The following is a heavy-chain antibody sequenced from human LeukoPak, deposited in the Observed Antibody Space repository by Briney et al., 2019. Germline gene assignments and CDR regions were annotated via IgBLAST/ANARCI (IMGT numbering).Heavy chain of an antibody. Sequence: ASVKVSCKASGYTFTGYYMHWVRQAPGQGLEWMGWINPNSGGTNYAQKFQGRVTMTRDTSISTAYMELSRLRSDDTAVYYCARGDYYDSSGYKFDYWGQGTLVTVSS. V-gene: IGHV1-2*02. CDR3: ARGDYYDSSGYKFDY. J-gene: IGHJ4*02. CDR1: GYTFTGYY. CDR2: INPNSGGT. D-gene: IGHD3-22*01.